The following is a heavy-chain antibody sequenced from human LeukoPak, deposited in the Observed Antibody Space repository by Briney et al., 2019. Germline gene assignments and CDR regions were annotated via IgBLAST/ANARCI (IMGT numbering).Heavy chain of an antibody. CDR3: TRAWDL. V-gene: IGHV1-8*03. Sequence: ASVKVSRKASGYAFTTSDINWVRQATGQGLEWMGWMNPNSGDTGYAEKFQDRLTIVGDTSKNTAYMELTNLKSEDTAVYYCTRAWDLWGQGTLVTVPS. CDR1: GYAFTTSD. J-gene: IGHJ5*02. CDR2: MNPNSGDT.